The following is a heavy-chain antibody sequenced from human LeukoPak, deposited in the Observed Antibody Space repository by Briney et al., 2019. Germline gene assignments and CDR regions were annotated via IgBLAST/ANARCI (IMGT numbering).Heavy chain of an antibody. J-gene: IGHJ4*02. CDR1: GASMGSDSYS. Sequence: SETLSLTCNVSGASMGSDSYSWIWLRQPPGKALEWIGSVYYSGSTYYTPSLKSRVTISVDMSRNHFSLRLNSVAAADTAVYYCARRYKDMVVVPAVFYFDYWGRGILVTVSS. V-gene: IGHV4-39*02. CDR2: VYYSGST. D-gene: IGHD2-2*01. CDR3: ARRYKDMVVVPAVFYFDY.